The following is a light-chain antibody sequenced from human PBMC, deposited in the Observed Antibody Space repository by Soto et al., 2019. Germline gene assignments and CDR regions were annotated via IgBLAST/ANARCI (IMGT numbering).Light chain of an antibody. CDR2: WAS. Sequence: DIVMTQSPDSLAVSLGERATINCKSSQSVLYSSNNNNYLAWYQQKPGQPPKLLIYWASTRESGVPERFSGSGSGTDFTLTISSLQAEDVAIYYCQQYYNAPLTFGPGTKVDIK. V-gene: IGKV4-1*01. J-gene: IGKJ3*01. CDR1: QSVLYSSNNNNY. CDR3: QQYYNAPLT.